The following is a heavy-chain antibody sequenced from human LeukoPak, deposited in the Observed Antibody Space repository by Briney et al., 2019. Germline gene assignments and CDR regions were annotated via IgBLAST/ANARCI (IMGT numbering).Heavy chain of an antibody. D-gene: IGHD1-26*01. CDR1: GYTFTSYC. V-gene: IGHV1-46*01. CDR3: ARERGELHRELDS. CDR2: INPSGGST. J-gene: IGHJ4*02. Sequence: ASVKVSCKASGYTFTSYCMHWVRQAPGQGLEWMGIINPSGGSTSYAQKFQGRVTMTSDTSTSTVYMELRSLRSEDTALYFCARERGELHRELDSWGQGTLVTVSS.